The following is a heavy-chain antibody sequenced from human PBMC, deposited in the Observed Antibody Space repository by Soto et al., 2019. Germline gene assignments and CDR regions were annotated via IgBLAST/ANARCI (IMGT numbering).Heavy chain of an antibody. D-gene: IGHD4-4*01. V-gene: IGHV1-18*01. CDR3: ARDKSTVARGYYYYGMDV. CDR1: GYTFTSYG. Sequence: QVQLVQSGAEVKKPGASVKVSCKASGYTFTSYGITWVRQAPGQGLEWMGWISAYNGNTNYAQKLQGRVTMTTETSTSTAYMELRSLRSDDTAVYYCARDKSTVARGYYYYGMDVWGQGTTVTVSS. CDR2: ISAYNGNT. J-gene: IGHJ6*02.